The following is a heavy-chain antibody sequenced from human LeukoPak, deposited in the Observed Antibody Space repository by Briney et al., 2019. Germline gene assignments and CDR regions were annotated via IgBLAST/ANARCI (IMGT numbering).Heavy chain of an antibody. J-gene: IGHJ5*02. CDR1: GFTFSRYT. CDR3: TSQKDYYGSGSYWTFDA. V-gene: IGHV3-48*02. D-gene: IGHD3-10*01. Sequence: GGSLRLSCAASGFTFSRYTMNWVRQAPGQGLEWVSYISSSSSTIYSADSVKGRFTISRDNAKNSLYLQMNSLRDEDTAVYYCTSQKDYYGSGSYWTFDAWGQGSLLTVSS. CDR2: ISSSSSTI.